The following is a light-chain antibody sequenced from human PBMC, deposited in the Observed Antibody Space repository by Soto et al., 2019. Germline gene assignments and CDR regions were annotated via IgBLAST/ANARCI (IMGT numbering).Light chain of an antibody. Sequence: DIQMTQSPSSVSASVGDRVTITCRAIQDISTWLAWYQQKPGKAPKLLIYEASSLQSGVPSRFRGSGSGTDFTLTITSLQAEDSATYFCQQANSFPITFGQGTRLEIK. CDR1: QDISTW. J-gene: IGKJ5*01. CDR3: QQANSFPIT. V-gene: IGKV1-12*01. CDR2: EAS.